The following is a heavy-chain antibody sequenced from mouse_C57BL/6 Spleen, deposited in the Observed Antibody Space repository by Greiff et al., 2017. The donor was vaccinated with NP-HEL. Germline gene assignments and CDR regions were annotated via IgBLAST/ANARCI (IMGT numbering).Heavy chain of an antibody. Sequence: QVQLQQPGAELVKPGASVKLSCKASGYTFTSYWMHWVKQRPGQGLEWIGMIHPNSGSTNYNEKFKSKATLTVDKSSSTAYMQLSSLTSEDSVVYYCASVVAERYYFDYWGQGTTLTVSS. CDR2: IHPNSGST. V-gene: IGHV1-64*01. CDR3: ASVVAERYYFDY. J-gene: IGHJ2*01. CDR1: GYTFTSYW. D-gene: IGHD1-1*01.